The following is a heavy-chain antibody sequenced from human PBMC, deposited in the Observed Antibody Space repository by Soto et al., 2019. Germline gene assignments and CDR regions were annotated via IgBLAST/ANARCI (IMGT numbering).Heavy chain of an antibody. V-gene: IGHV4-61*01. CDR3: ARLWMSPRGGRSFDY. CDR1: GGSVSSGSYY. Sequence: PSETLSLTCTVSGGSVSSGSYYWSWIRQPPGKGLEWIGYIYYSGSTNYNPSLKSRVTISVDTSKNQFSLKLSSVTAADTAVYYCARLWMSPRGGRSFDYWGQGTLVTVSS. J-gene: IGHJ4*02. D-gene: IGHD2-15*01. CDR2: IYYSGST.